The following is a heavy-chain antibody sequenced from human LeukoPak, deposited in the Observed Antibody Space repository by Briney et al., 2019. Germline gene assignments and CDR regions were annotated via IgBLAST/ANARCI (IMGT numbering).Heavy chain of an antibody. Sequence: GGSLRLSCVASGFTVSSNFMTWVRQAPGKGLEWVSVIYSGGSTYYAEPVKGRFTISRDNSKNTLYLQMNSLRAEDTAVYYCAKTRTGSGSYYDVWGQGTLVTVSS. CDR3: AKTRTGSGSYYDV. J-gene: IGHJ4*02. D-gene: IGHD3-10*01. CDR1: GFTVSSNF. V-gene: IGHV3-53*01. CDR2: IYSGGST.